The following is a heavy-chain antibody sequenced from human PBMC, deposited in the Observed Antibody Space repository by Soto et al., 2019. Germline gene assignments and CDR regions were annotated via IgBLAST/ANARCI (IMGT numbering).Heavy chain of an antibody. D-gene: IGHD1-26*01. CDR3: AGSSIVGATTGYYYGMDV. CDR2: IDPSDSYT. CDR1: GYIFTSYW. Sequence: GESLKISCKGSGYIFTSYWISWVRQMPGKGLEWMGRIDPSDSYTNYSPTFQGHVTISADKSISTAYLQWSSLKASDTAMYYCAGSSIVGATTGYYYGMDVWGQGTTVTVSS. V-gene: IGHV5-10-1*01. J-gene: IGHJ6*02.